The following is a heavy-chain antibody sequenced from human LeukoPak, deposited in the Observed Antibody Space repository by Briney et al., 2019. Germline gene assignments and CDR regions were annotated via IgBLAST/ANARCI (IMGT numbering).Heavy chain of an antibody. J-gene: IGHJ3*02. Sequence: GGSLRLSCAASGFTFSNYEMNWVRQAPGKGLEWVSFISSSGNTRYYADSVRGRFTISRDNAKNSVYLQMNSLGGEDTAVYYCARAMLRGLLDAFDIWGQGTMVTVSS. CDR1: GFTFSNYE. D-gene: IGHD3-10*01. CDR2: ISSSGNTR. V-gene: IGHV3-48*03. CDR3: ARAMLRGLLDAFDI.